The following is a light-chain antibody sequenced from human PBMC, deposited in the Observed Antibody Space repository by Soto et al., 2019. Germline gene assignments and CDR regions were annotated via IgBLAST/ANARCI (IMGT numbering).Light chain of an antibody. CDR2: EAS. CDR3: QQYEYYWT. Sequence: DIQMTQSPSTLSASVGDRVTITCRASQYIGRSLAWYQQKPGKAPKVLIYEASSLDSGVPSRFSGRGYGTEFPRTLSTLQPDDFATYYCQQYEYYWTFGQGTKVHIK. V-gene: IGKV1-5*03. J-gene: IGKJ1*01. CDR1: QYIGRS.